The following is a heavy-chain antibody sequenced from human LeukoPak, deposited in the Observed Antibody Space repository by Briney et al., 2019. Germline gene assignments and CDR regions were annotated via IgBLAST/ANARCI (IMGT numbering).Heavy chain of an antibody. CDR3: ARDCLYYDISGPRFDC. Sequence: HPGGSLRLSCAASGFTFSSYWMSWVRQAPGKGLEWVANIKQDGSEKYYVDSVKGRFTISRDNAKNSLYLQMNSLRAEDTAVYYCARDCLYYDISGPRFDCWGQGTLVTVSS. V-gene: IGHV3-7*01. D-gene: IGHD3-9*01. CDR1: GFTFSSYW. J-gene: IGHJ4*02. CDR2: IKQDGSEK.